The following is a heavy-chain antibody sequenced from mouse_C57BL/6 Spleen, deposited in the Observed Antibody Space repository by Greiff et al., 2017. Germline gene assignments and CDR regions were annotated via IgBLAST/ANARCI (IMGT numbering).Heavy chain of an antibody. V-gene: IGHV8-8*01. J-gene: IGHJ3*01. CDR3: ARIDYGSSSFAY. CDR1: GFSLSTFGMG. Sequence: QVTLKVSGPGILQPSQTLSLTCSFSGFSLSTFGMGVGWLRQPSGKGLEWLAHTWWDDDKYYNPALKSRLIISKATSNNHVILKSANVDDAYTAKYYCARIDYGSSSFAYWGQGTLVTGSA. D-gene: IGHD1-1*01. CDR2: TWWDDDK.